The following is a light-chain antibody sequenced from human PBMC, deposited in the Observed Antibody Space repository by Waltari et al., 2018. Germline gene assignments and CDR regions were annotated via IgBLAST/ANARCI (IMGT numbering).Light chain of an antibody. J-gene: IGKJ1*01. Sequence: EIVLTQSPGTLSLSPGERATLPCRASQSVSRALAWYQQNPGQAPRLLIYGASNRATCIPDRVSGSGAGTDFSLIISRLEPEDFAVYYCQHYVSLPVTFGQGTKVEIK. CDR3: QHYVSLPVT. CDR1: QSVSRA. CDR2: GAS. V-gene: IGKV3-20*01.